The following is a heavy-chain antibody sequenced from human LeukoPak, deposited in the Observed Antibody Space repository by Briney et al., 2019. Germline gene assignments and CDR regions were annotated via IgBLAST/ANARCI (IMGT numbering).Heavy chain of an antibody. V-gene: IGHV3-23*01. D-gene: IGHD2-2*01. CDR3: AAMIEDY. J-gene: IGHJ4*02. Sequence: GGSLRLSCAASGFTFSSYAMSWVRQAPGEGLEWVSAISGSGDYTHYADSVKGRFTISRDNSKNTVYLQMNSLRAEDTAVYYCAAMIEDYWGQGTLVTVSS. CDR2: ISGSGDYT. CDR1: GFTFSSYA.